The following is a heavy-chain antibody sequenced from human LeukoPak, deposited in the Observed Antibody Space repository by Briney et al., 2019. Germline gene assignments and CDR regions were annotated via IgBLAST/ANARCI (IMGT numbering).Heavy chain of an antibody. Sequence: GSLRLSCVTSGFTFSSYWMTWVRQAPGKGLEWVANINQDGHEKNYVDSEKGRFTISRDNPKNSLYLQMNSLRAEDTAVYFCVRDMDVWAQGTTVTVSS. CDR1: GFTFSSYW. CDR3: VRDMDV. V-gene: IGHV3-7*05. CDR2: INQDGHEK. J-gene: IGHJ6*02.